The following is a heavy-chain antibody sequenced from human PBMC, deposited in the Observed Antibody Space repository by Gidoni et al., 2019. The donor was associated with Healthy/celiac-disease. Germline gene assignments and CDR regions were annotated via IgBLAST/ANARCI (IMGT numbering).Heavy chain of an antibody. CDR2: ISMSCSTI. CDR1: GFTFSSYE. J-gene: IGHJ6*02. Sequence: EVQLVESGGGLVQPGGSLRLSCAASGFTFSSYEMNWVRQAPGKGLEWVSYISMSCSTIYYSDSVKGRFTISRDNAKNSLYLQMNSLRAEDTAVYYCARDEKYRGTVTTRTLPLDGMDVLGQGTTVTVSS. D-gene: IGHD4-17*01. V-gene: IGHV3-48*03. CDR3: ARDEKYRGTVTTRTLPLDGMDV.